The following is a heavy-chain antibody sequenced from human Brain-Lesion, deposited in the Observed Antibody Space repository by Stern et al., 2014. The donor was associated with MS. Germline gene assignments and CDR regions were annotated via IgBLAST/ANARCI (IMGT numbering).Heavy chain of an antibody. J-gene: IGHJ4*02. CDR2: INPNTGAT. D-gene: IGHD5-18*01. Sequence: QIQLVQSGAEVKKPGASVTVSCTPSGYTVSGHYIDWVRQAPGQGHELLGLINPNTGATIYAQNFRGRVPLTRDTSTTTVYLDLNRLRSDDTAVYYCARRKVNTMTLDYWGQGTLVTVSS. V-gene: IGHV1-2*06. CDR1: GYTVSGHY. CDR3: ARRKVNTMTLDY.